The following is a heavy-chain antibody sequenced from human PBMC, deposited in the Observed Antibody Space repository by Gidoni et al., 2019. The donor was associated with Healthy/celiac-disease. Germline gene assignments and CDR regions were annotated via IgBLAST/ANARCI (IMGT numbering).Heavy chain of an antibody. CDR2: ISWNSGSI. V-gene: IGHV3-9*01. CDR3: AKGWLSVAESMEFDY. Sequence: EVQLVESGGGLVQPGRSLRLSCPASGFTFDAYAMHWVRQAPGKGLEWVSGISWNSGSIGYADSVKGRFTISRDNAKNSLYLQMNSLRAEDTALYYCAKGWLSVAESMEFDYWGQGTLVTVSS. CDR1: GFTFDAYA. J-gene: IGHJ4*02. D-gene: IGHD6-19*01.